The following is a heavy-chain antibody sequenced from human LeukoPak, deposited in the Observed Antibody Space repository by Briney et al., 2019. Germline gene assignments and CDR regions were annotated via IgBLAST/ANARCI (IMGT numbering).Heavy chain of an antibody. CDR1: GXTFSSYE. Sequence: GGSPRLSCAASGXTFSSYEMNWVRQAPGKGLEWVSYISSSGSTIYYADSVKGRFTISRDNAKNSLYLQMNSLRAEDTAVYYCARVSLYYYGSGEDNWSDPWGQGTLVTVSS. V-gene: IGHV3-48*03. CDR2: ISSSGSTI. CDR3: ARVSLYYYGSGEDNWSDP. D-gene: IGHD3-10*01. J-gene: IGHJ5*02.